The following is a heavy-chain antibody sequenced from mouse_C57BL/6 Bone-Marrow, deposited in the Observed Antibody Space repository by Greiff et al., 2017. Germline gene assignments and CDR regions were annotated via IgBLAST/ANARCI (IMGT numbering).Heavy chain of an antibody. D-gene: IGHD1-1*01. CDR1: GFNIKDDY. J-gene: IGHJ4*01. V-gene: IGHV14-4*01. CDR2: IDPENGDT. CDR3: TTSDYYGSSYLPPMDY. Sequence: EVQGVESGAELVRPGASVKLSCTASGFNIKDDYMHWVKQRPEQGLEWIGWIDPENGDTEYASKFQGKATITADTSSNTAYLQLSSLTSEDTAVYYCTTSDYYGSSYLPPMDYWGQGTSVTVSS.